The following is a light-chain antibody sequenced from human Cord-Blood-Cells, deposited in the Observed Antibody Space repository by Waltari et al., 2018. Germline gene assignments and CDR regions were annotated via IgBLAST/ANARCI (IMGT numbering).Light chain of an antibody. CDR1: QSISSY. J-gene: IGKJ5*01. CDR2: AAS. CDR3: QQSYSTPT. V-gene: IGKV1-39*01. Sequence: DIQMTQSPSSLSASVVARVTITCRASQSISSYLNSYQQKPGKAPKLRIYAASSLQSGVPSRFSGSGSGTDFTLTISSLQPEDFATYYCQQSYSTPTFGQGTRLEIK.